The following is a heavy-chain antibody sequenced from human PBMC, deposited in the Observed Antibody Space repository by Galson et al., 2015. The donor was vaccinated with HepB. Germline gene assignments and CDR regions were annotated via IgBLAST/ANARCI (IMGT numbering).Heavy chain of an antibody. Sequence: SLRLSCAASGFTFSTYPMHWVRQAPGTGLEYVSAISCDGGSTYNADSVKGRFTISRDNSKNTLYLQMSSLRPEDTAVYYCAKGRYYSDSSGFDYWGQGTLVTVS. CDR3: AKGRYYSDSSGFDY. V-gene: IGHV3-64D*06. CDR2: ISCDGGST. D-gene: IGHD3-22*01. J-gene: IGHJ4*02. CDR1: GFTFSTYP.